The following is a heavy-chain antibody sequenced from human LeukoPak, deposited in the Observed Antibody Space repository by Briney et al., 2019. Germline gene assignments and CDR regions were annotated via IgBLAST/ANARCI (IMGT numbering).Heavy chain of an antibody. CDR1: GFTFSDYY. CDR3: ARGYYYYYMDV. CDR2: ISHTVRVI. J-gene: IGHJ6*03. Sequence: GGSLRLSCAASGFTFSDYYMSWSRQAPGKGLEWVSYISHTVRVIYNAVSVGGRFTISRDNTRNSLYLQMNSLRAEDTAVYFCARGYYYYYMDVWGKGTTVTVSS. V-gene: IGHV3-11*01.